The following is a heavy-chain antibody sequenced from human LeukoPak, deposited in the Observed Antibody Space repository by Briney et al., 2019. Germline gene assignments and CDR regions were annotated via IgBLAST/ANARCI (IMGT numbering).Heavy chain of an antibody. J-gene: IGHJ4*02. CDR1: GGSVTDYY. Sequence: SETLSLTCTVSGGSVTDYYWSWIRQSPGKGLEWIGYIYYTGTSYNPSLKSRVSISADTSKNQFSLKLISVTAADTAVYYCASRKLGNDYWGQGTLVTVSS. D-gene: IGHD7-27*01. CDR3: ASRKLGNDY. V-gene: IGHV4-59*02. CDR2: IYYTGT.